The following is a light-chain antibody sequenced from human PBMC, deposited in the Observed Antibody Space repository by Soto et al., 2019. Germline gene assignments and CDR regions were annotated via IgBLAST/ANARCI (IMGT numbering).Light chain of an antibody. CDR1: QSISNF. CDR3: QQYYNSDLT. CDR2: AAS. V-gene: IGKV1-39*01. J-gene: IGKJ4*01. Sequence: DIQMTQSPSSLSASLGDRVTITCRASQSISNFLNWVQHKPGNAPKVLISAASTLQSGVTPRFSGSESGTDFTLTISSLQPEDSASYYCQQYYNSDLTFGGGTKVEIK.